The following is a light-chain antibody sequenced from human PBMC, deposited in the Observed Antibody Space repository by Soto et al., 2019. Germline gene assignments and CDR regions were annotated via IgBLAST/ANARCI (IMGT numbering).Light chain of an antibody. Sequence: QSALSQPRSVSGSPGQSVTISCTGSTSDVGGHNYVSWFQQHPDKAPKLILYDVTKRPSGVPDRFSGSKSANTASLTISGLQDEDEADYYCCSYAGTSSSLIFGGGTKLTVL. CDR3: CSYAGTSSSLI. CDR2: DVT. V-gene: IGLV2-11*01. CDR1: TSDVGGHNY. J-gene: IGLJ2*01.